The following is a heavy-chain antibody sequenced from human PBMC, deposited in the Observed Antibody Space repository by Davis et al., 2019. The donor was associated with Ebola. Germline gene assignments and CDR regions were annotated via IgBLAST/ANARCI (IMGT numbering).Heavy chain of an antibody. J-gene: IGHJ4*02. CDR3: ARDLGQYDY. D-gene: IGHD3-16*01. V-gene: IGHV1-2*06. CDR2: INPNSGGT. Sequence: AASVKVSCKASGYSFSSYGFSWVRQAPGQGLEWMGRINPNSGGTNYAQKFQGRVTLTRDTSISSAYMELTRLKSDDTAVYFCARDLGQYDYWGQGTLVTVSS. CDR1: GYSFSSYG.